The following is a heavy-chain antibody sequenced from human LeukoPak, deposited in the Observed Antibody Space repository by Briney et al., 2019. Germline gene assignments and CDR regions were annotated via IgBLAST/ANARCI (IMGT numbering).Heavy chain of an antibody. CDR2: INAGNGNT. V-gene: IGHV1-3*01. CDR3: ARSLWFGEQYYFDY. Sequence: GASVKVSCKASGNTFNSYAMHWVRQAPGQRLEWMGWINAGNGNTKYSQKFQGRVTITRDTSASTAYMELSSLRSEDTAVYYCARSLWFGEQYYFDYRGQGTLVTVSS. CDR1: GNTFNSYA. D-gene: IGHD3-10*01. J-gene: IGHJ4*02.